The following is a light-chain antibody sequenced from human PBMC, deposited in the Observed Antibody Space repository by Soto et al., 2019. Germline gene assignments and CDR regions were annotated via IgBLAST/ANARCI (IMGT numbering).Light chain of an antibody. CDR3: QQYGSSQT. CDR2: GAS. CDR1: QSVSSSY. V-gene: IGKV3-20*01. Sequence: EIVLTQSPGTLSLSPGERATLSCRASQSVSSSYLAWYQQKPGQAPRLLIYGASSRATGIPDRFSGSGSVTDFTLTISRLEPEDFAVYYCQQYGSSQTFGQGTKVELK. J-gene: IGKJ1*01.